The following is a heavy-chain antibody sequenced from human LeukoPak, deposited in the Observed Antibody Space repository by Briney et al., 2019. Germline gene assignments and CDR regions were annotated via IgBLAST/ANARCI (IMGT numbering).Heavy chain of an antibody. Sequence: SETLSLTCTVSGGSVSSGSYYWSWIRQPPGKGLEWIGYIYYSGSTNYNPSLKSRVTISVGTSKNQFSLKLSSVTAADTAVYYCASVGYCSGGSCYDDFDYWGQGTLVTVSS. D-gene: IGHD2-15*01. CDR2: IYYSGST. J-gene: IGHJ4*02. CDR1: GGSVSSGSYY. CDR3: ASVGYCSGGSCYDDFDY. V-gene: IGHV4-61*01.